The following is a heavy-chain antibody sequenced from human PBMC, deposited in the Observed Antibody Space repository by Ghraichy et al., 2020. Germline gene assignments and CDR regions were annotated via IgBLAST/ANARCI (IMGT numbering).Heavy chain of an antibody. Sequence: SETLSLFCTVSGFSITTGYYWGWIRQSPGKGLEWLATISHSGTTYYNPSLQSRVTISIDASKNHFSLKLNSVTAADAALYYCARVYYYVFDTFNVWGQGTMVTVSS. CDR1: GFSITTGYY. CDR2: ISHSGTT. CDR3: ARVYYYVFDTFNV. J-gene: IGHJ3*01. D-gene: IGHD1-26*01. V-gene: IGHV4-38-2*02.